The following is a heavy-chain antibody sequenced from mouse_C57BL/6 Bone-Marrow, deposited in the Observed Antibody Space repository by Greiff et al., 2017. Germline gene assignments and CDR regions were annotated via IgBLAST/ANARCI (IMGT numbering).Heavy chain of an antibody. V-gene: IGHV5-6*02. CDR2: ISSGGSYT. CDR3: ARRNYYGSSYYFDY. CDR1: GFTFSSYG. D-gene: IGHD1-1*01. Sequence: EVKVVESGGDLVKPGGSLKLSCAVSGFTFSSYGMSWVRQTPDKRLEWVATISSGGSYTYYPDSVKGRFTISRDNAKNTLYLQMSSLKSEDTAMYYCARRNYYGSSYYFDYWGQGTTLTVSS. J-gene: IGHJ2*01.